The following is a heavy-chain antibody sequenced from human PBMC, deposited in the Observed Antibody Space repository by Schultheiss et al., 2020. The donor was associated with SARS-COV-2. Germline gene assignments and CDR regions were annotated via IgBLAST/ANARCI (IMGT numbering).Heavy chain of an antibody. CDR1: GGSISSGGYY. Sequence: SETLSLTCTVSGGSISSGGYYWSWIRQHPGKGLEWIGYIYYSGSTNYNPSLKSRVTMSVDTSKNQFSLKLSSVTAADTAVYYCAREGGRKGWFDPWGQGTLVTVSS. CDR2: IYYSGST. CDR3: AREGGRKGWFDP. D-gene: IGHD2-15*01. J-gene: IGHJ5*02. V-gene: IGHV4-61*08.